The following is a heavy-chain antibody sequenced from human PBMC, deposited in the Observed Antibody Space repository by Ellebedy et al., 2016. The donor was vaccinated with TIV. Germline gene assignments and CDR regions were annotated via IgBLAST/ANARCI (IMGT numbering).Heavy chain of an antibody. CDR1: GYIVSTNY. Sequence: GGSLRLXCAASGYIVSTNYMTWVRQAPGKGLEWVSAISSHDITYYADSVKGRFTISRDNSKNTLYLQMNSLRAEDTAVYYCAKVYDFWSGPNADYWGQGTLVTVSS. V-gene: IGHV3-66*03. CDR3: AKVYDFWSGPNADY. CDR2: ISSHDIT. D-gene: IGHD3-3*01. J-gene: IGHJ4*02.